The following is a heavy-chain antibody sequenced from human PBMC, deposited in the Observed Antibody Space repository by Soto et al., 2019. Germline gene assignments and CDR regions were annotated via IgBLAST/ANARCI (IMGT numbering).Heavy chain of an antibody. Sequence: GGSLRLSCAVSGFSSSDYWMSWVRQAPGRGLEWVAHIIQDGRAIYYVDSVRGRFTISRDSAGNSVFLEMHRLRVEDTAVYYCARGGELSLLPLDYWGLGTLVTVSS. CDR1: GFSSSDYW. D-gene: IGHD2-15*01. CDR3: ARGGELSLLPLDY. CDR2: IIQDGRAI. V-gene: IGHV3-7*03. J-gene: IGHJ4*02.